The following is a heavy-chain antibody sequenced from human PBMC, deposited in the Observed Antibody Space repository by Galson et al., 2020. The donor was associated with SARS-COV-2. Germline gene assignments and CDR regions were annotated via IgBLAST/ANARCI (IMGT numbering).Heavy chain of an antibody. D-gene: IGHD3-10*01. Sequence: SETLSLTCAVYGGSFSGYYWSWIRQPQGKGLEWIGEINHSGSTNYNPSLKSRVTISVDTSKNQFSLKLSSVTAADTAVYYCARVRTSYYGSGSYYNRVRHYYYGMDVWGKGTTVTVSS. CDR3: ARVRTSYYGSGSYYNRVRHYYYGMDV. J-gene: IGHJ6*04. V-gene: IGHV4-34*01. CDR1: GGSFSGYY. CDR2: INHSGST.